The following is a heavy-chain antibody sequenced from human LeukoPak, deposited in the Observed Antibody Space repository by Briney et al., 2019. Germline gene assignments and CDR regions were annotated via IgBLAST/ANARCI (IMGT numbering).Heavy chain of an antibody. D-gene: IGHD1-26*01. J-gene: IGHJ4*02. V-gene: IGHV3-30-3*01. CDR1: GFTFSSYA. Sequence: GGSLRLSCAASGFTFSSYAMHWVRQAPGKGREWVAVISCDGSNKYYADSVKGRFTISRDNSKNTLYLQMNSLRAEDTAVYYCARATGSYYSLGYWGQGTLVTVSS. CDR3: ARATGSYYSLGY. CDR2: ISCDGSNK.